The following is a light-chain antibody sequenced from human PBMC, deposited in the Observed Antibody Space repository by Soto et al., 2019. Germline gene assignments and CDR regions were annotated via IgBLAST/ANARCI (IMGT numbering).Light chain of an antibody. Sequence: QSVLTQPPSVSGAPGQRGTISCTGNNANLGAGYDVHWYQQLPGAAPKLVIFGNRNRPSGVPERFSGSKSGTSASLAITGLQAEDEADYYCQAYDDSLTAFVFGGGTKLTVL. J-gene: IGLJ3*02. CDR3: QAYDDSLTAFV. V-gene: IGLV1-40*01. CDR2: GNR. CDR1: NANLGAGYD.